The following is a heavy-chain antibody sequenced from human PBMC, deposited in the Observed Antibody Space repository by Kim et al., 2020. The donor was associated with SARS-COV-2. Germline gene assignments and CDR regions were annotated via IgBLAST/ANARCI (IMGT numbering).Heavy chain of an antibody. D-gene: IGHD3-16*01. CDR2: MNPNSGNT. J-gene: IGHJ5*02. CDR1: GYTFTSYD. Sequence: ASVKVSCKASGYTFTSYDINWVRQATGQGLEWMGWMNPNSGNTGYAQKFQGRVTMTRNTSISTAYMELSSLRSEDTAVYYCARDEGAIRGGNWFDPWGQGTLVTVSS. V-gene: IGHV1-8*01. CDR3: ARDEGAIRGGNWFDP.